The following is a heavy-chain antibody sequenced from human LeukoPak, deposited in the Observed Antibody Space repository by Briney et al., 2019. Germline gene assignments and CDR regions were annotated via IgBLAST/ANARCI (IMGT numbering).Heavy chain of an antibody. CDR1: GGTFSSYT. CDR2: VIPILGIA. V-gene: IGHV1-69*02. J-gene: IGHJ4*02. D-gene: IGHD2-2*01. Sequence: SVKVSCTASGGTFSSYTISWVRQATGQGLEWMGRVIPILGIANYAQKFQGRVTITADKSTSTAYMELSSLRSEDTAVYYCARGGCSSTSCPYYFDYWGQGTLVTVSS. CDR3: ARGGCSSTSCPYYFDY.